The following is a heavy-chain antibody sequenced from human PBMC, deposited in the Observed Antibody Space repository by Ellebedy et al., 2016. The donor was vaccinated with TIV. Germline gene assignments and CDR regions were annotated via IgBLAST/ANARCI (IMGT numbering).Heavy chain of an antibody. CDR2: ISSSSSTI. D-gene: IGHD6-13*01. V-gene: IGHV3-48*02. CDR1: GFTFSSYS. CDR3: ARDRGAAADPFFDY. Sequence: GGSLRLSXAASGFTFSSYSMNWVRQAPGKGLEWVSYISSSSSTIYYADSMKGRFTISRDNAKNSLYLQMNSLRDEDTAVYYCARDRGAAADPFFDYWGQGTLVTVSS. J-gene: IGHJ4*02.